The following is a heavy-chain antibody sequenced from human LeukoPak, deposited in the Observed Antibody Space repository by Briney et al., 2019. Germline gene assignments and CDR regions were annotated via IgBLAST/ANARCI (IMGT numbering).Heavy chain of an antibody. CDR2: IYYSGST. J-gene: IGHJ6*02. D-gene: IGHD3-9*01. Sequence: SQTLSLTCTVSGGSISSGGYYWSWIRQHPGKGLEWIGYIYYSGSTYYNPSLKSRVTISVDTSKNQFSLKLSSVTAADTAVYYCAREKRDFDWSIQYGGYGMDVWGQGTTVTVSS. CDR3: AREKRDFDWSIQYGGYGMDV. V-gene: IGHV4-31*03. CDR1: GGSISSGGYY.